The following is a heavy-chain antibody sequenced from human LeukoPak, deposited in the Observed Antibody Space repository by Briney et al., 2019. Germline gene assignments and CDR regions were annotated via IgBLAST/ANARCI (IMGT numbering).Heavy chain of an antibody. CDR1: GFTFSSYA. D-gene: IGHD2-2*01. CDR3: ARGRYCSSTSCLGAFDI. V-gene: IGHV3-30*01. Sequence: GGSLRLSCAASGFTFSSYAMHWVRQAPGKGLEWVAVISYDGGNKYYADSVKGRFTISRDNSKNTLYLQMNSLRAEDTAVYYCARGRYCSSTSCLGAFDIWGQGTMVTVSS. J-gene: IGHJ3*02. CDR2: ISYDGGNK.